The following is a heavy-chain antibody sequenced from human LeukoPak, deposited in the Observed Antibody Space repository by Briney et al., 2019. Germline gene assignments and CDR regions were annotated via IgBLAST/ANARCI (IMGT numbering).Heavy chain of an antibody. CDR2: IYTSGST. CDR3: ARGGGDTRIDY. V-gene: IGHV4-61*02. D-gene: IGHD3-16*01. J-gene: IGHJ4*02. Sequence: PSETLSLTCSVSGDSIRSGTYYWSWIRQPAGKGLEWIGRIYTSGSTSYNPALKSRVTISVDTSKNQFSLKLTSVTAADTAVYYCARGGGDTRIDYWGQGTLVTVSS. CDR1: GDSIRSGTYY.